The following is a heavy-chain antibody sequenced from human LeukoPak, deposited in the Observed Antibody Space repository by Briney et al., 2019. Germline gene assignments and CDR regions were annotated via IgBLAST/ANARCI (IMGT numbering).Heavy chain of an antibody. V-gene: IGHV4-4*07. D-gene: IGHD3-22*01. CDR3: ATGDYDSSGYYYNDAFDI. Sequence: SETLSLTCTVSGGSISSYYWSWIRQPAGKGLEWIGRMYSSGSTTYNPSLKSRVTMSGDTSKNQISLKLSSVTAADTAVYYCATGDYDSSGYYYNDAFDIWGQGTMVTVSS. J-gene: IGHJ3*02. CDR1: GGSISSYY. CDR2: MYSSGST.